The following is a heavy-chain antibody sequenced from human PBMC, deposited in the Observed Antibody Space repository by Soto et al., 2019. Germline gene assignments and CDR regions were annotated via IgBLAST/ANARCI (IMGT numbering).Heavy chain of an antibody. J-gene: IGHJ6*02. CDR3: AKPDYGDHFYYGMDV. Sequence: GGSLRLSCAASGFTFSSYGMHWVRQAPGKGLEWVAVISEDGNNKYYADSVKGRFTISRDNSKNTLFLQMTSLRAEDTAVYYCAKPDYGDHFYYGMDVWGPGTTVTVSS. D-gene: IGHD4-17*01. CDR2: ISEDGNNK. V-gene: IGHV3-30*18. CDR1: GFTFSSYG.